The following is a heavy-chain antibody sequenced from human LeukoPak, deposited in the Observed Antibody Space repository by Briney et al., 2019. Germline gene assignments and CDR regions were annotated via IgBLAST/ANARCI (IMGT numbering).Heavy chain of an antibody. J-gene: IGHJ6*03. CDR1: GFTFSSFY. CDR3: ARIFGYYYYYLDV. V-gene: IGHV3-7*01. CDR2: IDKDGSEK. Sequence: PGGSLRLSCAASGFTFSSFYMNWIRQAPGKGLEWVATIDKDGSEKYYVDSVKGRFTISRDNAKNSLSLEMNSLRVEDTAVYYCARIFGYYYYYLDVWGKGTPVT. D-gene: IGHD3-3*01.